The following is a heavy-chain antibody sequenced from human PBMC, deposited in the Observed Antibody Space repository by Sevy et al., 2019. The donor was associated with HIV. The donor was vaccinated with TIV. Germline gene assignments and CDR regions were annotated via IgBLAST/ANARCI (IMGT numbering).Heavy chain of an antibody. CDR1: GYTFTSYG. J-gene: IGHJ4*02. CDR2: ISAYNSNT. Sequence: ASVKVSCKASGYTFTSYGISWVRQAPGQGLEWMGWISAYNSNTNYPQKLQGRVTMTTDTSTSTAYMELRSLRSDDTAAYYCARARRSIAGADEDKDYWGQGTLVTVSS. D-gene: IGHD6-19*01. CDR3: ARARRSIAGADEDKDY. V-gene: IGHV1-18*04.